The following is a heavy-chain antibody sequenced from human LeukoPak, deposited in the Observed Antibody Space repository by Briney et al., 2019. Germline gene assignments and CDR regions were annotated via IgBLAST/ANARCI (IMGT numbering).Heavy chain of an antibody. Sequence: ASVKVSCKASGYTFTSYAMNWVRQAPGQGLEWMGWINTNTGNPTYAQGFTGRFVFSLDTSVSTAYLQISSLEAEDTAVYYCAGEQQLSWFDPWGQGTLVTVSS. J-gene: IGHJ5*02. CDR3: AGEQQLSWFDP. V-gene: IGHV7-4-1*02. CDR1: GYTFTSYA. CDR2: INTNTGNP. D-gene: IGHD6-13*01.